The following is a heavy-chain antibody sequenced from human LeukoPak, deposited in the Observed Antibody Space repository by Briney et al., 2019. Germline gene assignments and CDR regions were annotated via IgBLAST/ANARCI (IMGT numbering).Heavy chain of an antibody. V-gene: IGHV4-61*02. CDR2: ISTSGST. CDR1: GGSISSGSYY. Sequence: SETLSLTCTVSGGSISSGSYYWSWIRQPAGKGLEWIGRISTSGSTNYNPSLKSRVTISVDTSKNQFSLNLSSVTAADTAVYYCAREGGYSYGDAPLHFDYWGQGTLVTVSS. D-gene: IGHD5-18*01. J-gene: IGHJ4*02. CDR3: AREGGYSYGDAPLHFDY.